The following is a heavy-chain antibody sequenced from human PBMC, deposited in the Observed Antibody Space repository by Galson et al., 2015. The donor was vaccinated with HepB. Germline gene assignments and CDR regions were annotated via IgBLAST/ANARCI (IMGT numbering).Heavy chain of an antibody. CDR3: ASAITEGSSGWLEAYAFDI. J-gene: IGHJ3*02. CDR1: GYTFTSYA. V-gene: IGHV1-3*01. CDR2: INAGNGNT. Sequence: SVKVSCKAPGYTFTSYAMHWVRQAPGQRLEWMGWINAGNGNTKYSQKFQGRVTITRDTSASTAYMELSSLRSEDTAVYYCASAITEGSSGWLEAYAFDIWGQGTMVTVSS. D-gene: IGHD6-19*01.